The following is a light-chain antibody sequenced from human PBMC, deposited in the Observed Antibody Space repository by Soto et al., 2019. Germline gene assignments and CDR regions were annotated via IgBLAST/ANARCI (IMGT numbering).Light chain of an antibody. CDR2: SNA. CDR3: QSYDSSLTNDV. V-gene: IGLV1-40*01. Sequence: QSVLTQPPSVSEAPGQRVTISCTGTSSDIGAGYDVHWYQQLPGAAPKLLIYSNATRPSGVPDRFSASKSGTSASLAITGLRAEDEADYYCQSYDSSLTNDVFGTGTKVTVL. J-gene: IGLJ1*01. CDR1: SSDIGAGYD.